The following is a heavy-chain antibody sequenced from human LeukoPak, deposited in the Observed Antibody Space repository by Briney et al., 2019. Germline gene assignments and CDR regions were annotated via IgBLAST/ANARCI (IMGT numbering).Heavy chain of an antibody. V-gene: IGHV3-30*02. CDR2: IRYDGSNK. D-gene: IGHD3-22*01. J-gene: IGHJ4*02. CDR3: AKVTPHYYDSSGYPD. CDR1: GFTFSSYG. Sequence: QPGGSLRLSCAASGFTFSSYGMHWVRQAPGKGLEWVAFIRYDGSNKYYADSVKGRFTISRDNSKNTLYLQMNSLRAEDTAVYYCAKVTPHYYDSSGYPDWGQGTLVTVSS.